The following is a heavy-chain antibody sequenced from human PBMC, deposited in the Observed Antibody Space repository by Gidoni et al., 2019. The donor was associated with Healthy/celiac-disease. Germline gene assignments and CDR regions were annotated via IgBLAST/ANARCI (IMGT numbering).Heavy chain of an antibody. V-gene: IGHV3-73*01. CDR1: GFTFSGSA. D-gene: IGHD2-21*02. CDR2: IRSKANSYAT. CDR3: TRHLAYCGGDCDDAFDI. J-gene: IGHJ3*02. Sequence: EVQLVESGGGLVQPGGSLKLSCAASGFTFSGSAMHWVRQASGKGLEWVGRIRSKANSYATAYAASVKGRFTISRDDSKNTAYLQMNSLKTEDTAVYYCTRHLAYCGGDCDDAFDIWGQGTMVTVSS.